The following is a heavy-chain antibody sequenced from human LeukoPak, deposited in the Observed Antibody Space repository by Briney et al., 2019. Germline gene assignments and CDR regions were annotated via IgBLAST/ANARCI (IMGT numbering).Heavy chain of an antibody. CDR1: GFTFSSYW. V-gene: IGHV3-7*01. J-gene: IGHJ4*02. D-gene: IGHD3-10*01. CDR2: IKQDGSEK. CDR3: AREEYGSGSYHIDY. Sequence: GRSLRLSCAASGFTFSSYWMSWVRQAPGKGLEWVANIKQDGSEKYYVDSVKGRFTISRDNAKNSLYLQMNSLRAEDTAVYYCAREEYGSGSYHIDYWGQGTLVTVSS.